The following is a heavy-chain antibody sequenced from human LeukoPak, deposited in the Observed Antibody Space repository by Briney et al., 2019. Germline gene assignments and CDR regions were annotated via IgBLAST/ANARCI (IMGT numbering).Heavy chain of an antibody. CDR3: ARDRGYCDSYLSPYFQH. CDR1: GFTFSSYS. D-gene: IGHD3-22*01. V-gene: IGHV3-21*01. Sequence: GGSLRLSCAASGFTFSSYSMNWVRQAPGKGLEWVSSISSSSSYIYYADSVKGRITISRDHAKNSLYLQMNSLRAEVTAVYYCARDRGYCDSYLSPYFQHWGQGTLVTVAS. CDR2: ISSSSSYI. J-gene: IGHJ1*01.